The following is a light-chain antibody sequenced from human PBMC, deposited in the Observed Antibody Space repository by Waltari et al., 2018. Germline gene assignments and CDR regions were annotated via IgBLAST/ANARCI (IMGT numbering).Light chain of an antibody. CDR1: SGISVAGYN. J-gene: IGLJ2*01. CDR2: YYSDSNK. CDR3: TTWHNSTWV. V-gene: IGLV5-37*01. Sequence: QPVLTQPTSLSASPGASVRLTCTLHSGISVAGYNLHWYPQKPRSPPRYLLYYYSDSNKGQGSGVPSRFSGSKDASANAGILLISGCQSEDEADYYCTTWHNSTWVFGGGTRLTVL.